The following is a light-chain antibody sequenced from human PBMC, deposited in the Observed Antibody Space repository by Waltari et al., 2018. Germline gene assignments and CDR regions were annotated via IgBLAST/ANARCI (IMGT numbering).Light chain of an antibody. J-gene: IGKJ2*01. CDR3: MQSRQTPYT. CDR2: LGS. V-gene: IGKV2-28*01. Sequence: LPVTPGEPASISCRASQSLLHRNGYNYLDWYLQKPGQSPQLLIYLGSTRASVVPDRFSGGTSGTEFTLRISRVEAEDVGVYYCMQSRQTPYTFGQGTKLEIK. CDR1: QSLLHRNGYNY.